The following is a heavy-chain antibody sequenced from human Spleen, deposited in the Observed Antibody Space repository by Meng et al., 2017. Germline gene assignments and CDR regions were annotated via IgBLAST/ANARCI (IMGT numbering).Heavy chain of an antibody. J-gene: IGHJ4*02. Sequence: GESLKISCAASGFTFSNAWMTWVRQAPGKGLEWVSYISSSGNTVYYADSVRGRFTISRDNARNSVYLQMNSLTADYTAIYYCARDATRVKTGWVYFDYCGQGTLVTVSS. CDR2: ISSSGNTV. CDR3: ARDATRVKTGWVYFDY. CDR1: GFTFSNAW. D-gene: IGHD1-14*01. V-gene: IGHV3-48*04.